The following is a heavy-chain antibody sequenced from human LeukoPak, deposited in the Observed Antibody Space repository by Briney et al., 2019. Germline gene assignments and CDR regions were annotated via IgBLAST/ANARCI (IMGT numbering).Heavy chain of an antibody. CDR3: ASSPGSSSWRSTIDY. J-gene: IGHJ4*02. Sequence: SVNVSCKASGGTFSSYTISWVRQAPGQGLEWMGRIIPILGIANYAQKFQGRVTITADKSTSTAYMELSSLRSEDTAVYYCASSPGSSSWRSTIDYWGQGTLVTVSS. CDR2: IIPILGIA. CDR1: GGTFSSYT. D-gene: IGHD6-13*01. V-gene: IGHV1-69*02.